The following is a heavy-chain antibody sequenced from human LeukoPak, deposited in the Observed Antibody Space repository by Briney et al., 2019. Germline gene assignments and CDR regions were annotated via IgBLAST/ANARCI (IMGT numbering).Heavy chain of an antibody. CDR2: ISSSGSTI. CDR3: AREIQKAGGDAFDI. V-gene: IGHV3-48*04. Sequence: PGGSLRLSCAASEFSLSSYSMNWVRQAPGKGLEWVSYISSSGSTIYYADSVKGRFTISRDNAKNSLYLQMNSLRAEDTAVYYCAREIQKAGGDAFDIWGQGTMVTVSS. CDR1: EFSLSSYS. J-gene: IGHJ3*02. D-gene: IGHD3-10*01.